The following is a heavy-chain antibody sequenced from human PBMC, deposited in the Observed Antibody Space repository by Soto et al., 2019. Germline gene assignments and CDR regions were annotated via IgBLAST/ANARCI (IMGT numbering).Heavy chain of an antibody. D-gene: IGHD2-15*01. Sequence: PSETLSLTCTVSGGSISSYYWSWMRQPPGKGLEWIGYIYYSGSTNYNPSLKSRVTISVDTSKNQFSLKLSSVTAADTAVYYCAREAGGGTYRTFDYWGQGTLVTVSS. J-gene: IGHJ4*02. V-gene: IGHV4-59*01. CDR2: IYYSGST. CDR3: AREAGGGTYRTFDY. CDR1: GGSISSYY.